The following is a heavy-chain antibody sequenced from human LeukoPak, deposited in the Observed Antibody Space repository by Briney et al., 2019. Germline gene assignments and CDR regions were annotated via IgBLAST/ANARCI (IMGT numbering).Heavy chain of an antibody. Sequence: ASVKVSCKASGYTFTGYYMHWVRQAPGQGLEWMGWINPNSGGTNYAQKFQGRVTMTRDTSISTAYMELSRLRSDDTAVYYCARGRLWYSYGYTPPYYYYGMDVWGQGTTVTVSS. CDR3: ARGRLWYSYGYTPPYYYYGMDV. V-gene: IGHV1-2*02. D-gene: IGHD5-18*01. CDR1: GYTFTGYY. CDR2: INPNSGGT. J-gene: IGHJ6*02.